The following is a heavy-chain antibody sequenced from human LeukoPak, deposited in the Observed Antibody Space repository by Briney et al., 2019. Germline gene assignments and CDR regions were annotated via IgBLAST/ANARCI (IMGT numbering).Heavy chain of an antibody. CDR3: ARDPYGSGSHDFDY. D-gene: IGHD3-10*01. V-gene: IGHV3-33*01. Sequence: ARSLRLSCAASGFTFSSYGMHWVRQAPGKGLDWVAVIWYDGSNKYYADSVKGRFTISRDNSKNTLYLQMNSLRAEDTAVYYCARDPYGSGSHDFDYWGQGTLVTVSS. CDR2: IWYDGSNK. CDR1: GFTFSSYG. J-gene: IGHJ4*02.